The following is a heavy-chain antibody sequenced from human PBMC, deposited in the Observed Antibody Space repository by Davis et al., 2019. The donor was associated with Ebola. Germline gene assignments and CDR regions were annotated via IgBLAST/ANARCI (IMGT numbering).Heavy chain of an antibody. V-gene: IGHV4-34*01. CDR3: ARGMGYGGLDP. J-gene: IGHJ5*02. D-gene: IGHD4-23*01. Sequence: MPSETLSLTCTVSGGSTSSYYWSWIRQPPGKGLAWIGEINHSGRTNYNPSPKSRVTISVDTSKNQFSLKLSSVTAADTAVYYCARGMGYGGLDPWGQGTLVTVSS. CDR2: INHSGRT. CDR1: GGSTSSYY.